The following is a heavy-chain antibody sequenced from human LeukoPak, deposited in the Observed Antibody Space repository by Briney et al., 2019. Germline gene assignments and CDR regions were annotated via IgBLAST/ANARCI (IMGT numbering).Heavy chain of an antibody. J-gene: IGHJ4*02. CDR1: GGTFSRYA. V-gene: IGHV1-69*13. D-gene: IGHD6-13*01. CDR2: IIPVLGTT. CDR3: AKVFYPAAGTGRVDFPFDY. Sequence: GASVKVSCKASGGTFSRYAISWVRQAPGQGLEWIGGIIPVLGTTNYAQTFQNKVTITADESTSTTYMELSSLTSEDTAVYYCAKVFYPAAGTGRVDFPFDYWGQGTLVTVSS.